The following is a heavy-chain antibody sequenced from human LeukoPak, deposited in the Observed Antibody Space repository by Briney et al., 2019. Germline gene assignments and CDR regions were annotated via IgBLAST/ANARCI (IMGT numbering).Heavy chain of an antibody. CDR1: GFTFSNYA. D-gene: IGHD6-13*01. V-gene: IGHV3-30*02. CDR3: AKESKAAAGTEDNWFDP. Sequence: PGGSLRLSCAASGFTFSNYAMHWVRQAPGKGLEWVAFIRHDGSNIYYADSVKGRFTISRDNSKNTLYLQMNSLRAEDTAVYYCAKESKAAAGTEDNWFDPWGQGTLVTVSS. CDR2: IRHDGSNI. J-gene: IGHJ5*02.